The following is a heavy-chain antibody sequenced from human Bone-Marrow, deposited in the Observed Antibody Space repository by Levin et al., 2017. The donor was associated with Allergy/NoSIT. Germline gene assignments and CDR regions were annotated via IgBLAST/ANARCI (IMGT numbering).Heavy chain of an antibody. CDR1: GFSVSRNY. Sequence: GGSLRLSCAASGFSVSRNYMSWVRQAPGKGLEWVSLIYSGGDTQYADSVKGRFTISRDNSRNTLYLQMNSLRGDDTAVYYCARNGVGTAAGKPWGQGTLVTVSS. V-gene: IGHV3-66*01. D-gene: IGHD6-13*01. CDR2: IYSGGDT. CDR3: ARNGVGTAAGKP. J-gene: IGHJ4*02.